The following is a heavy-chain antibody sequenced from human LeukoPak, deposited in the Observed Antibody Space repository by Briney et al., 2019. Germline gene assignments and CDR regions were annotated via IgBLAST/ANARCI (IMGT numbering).Heavy chain of an antibody. CDR3: ARDSSGIKIWLPLDF. D-gene: IGHD5-18*01. Sequence: PSETLSLTCTVSGASVTTNNNYWVWIRQPPGKELEWIGSLYYNGNTFYNASFKSRVTISLDTSKNQFSLRLSSVTAADTAVYFCARDSSGIKIWLPLDFWGQGTLITVSS. CDR2: LYYNGNT. J-gene: IGHJ4*02. CDR1: GASVTTNNNY. V-gene: IGHV4-39*07.